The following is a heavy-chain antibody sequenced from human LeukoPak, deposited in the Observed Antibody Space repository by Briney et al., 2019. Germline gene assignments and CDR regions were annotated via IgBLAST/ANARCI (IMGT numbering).Heavy chain of an antibody. CDR2: VRDRANSYAT. CDR3: TNHGQQPGTFDY. Sequence: GGSLRLSCAASGFSFSDSPMHWVRQASGKGLERVGRVRDRANSYATGYAASVEGRSTISRDDSENTAYLQMSSLIIEDTAVYYFTNHGQQPGTFDYWGQGALVTVSS. D-gene: IGHD1-26*01. V-gene: IGHV3-73*01. CDR1: GFSFSDSP. J-gene: IGHJ4*02.